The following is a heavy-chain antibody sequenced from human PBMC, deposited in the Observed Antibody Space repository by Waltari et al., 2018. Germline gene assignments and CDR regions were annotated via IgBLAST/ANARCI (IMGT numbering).Heavy chain of an antibody. CDR3: VSYGSNNESDY. Sequence: EVQLVESGGALVQPGGSLKLSCDASGLTFIGHAIPWVRQASGKGLEWVGRIRSKSNSYATEYAASVQGRFTLSRDDSKNTAYLQMNSLKTEDTAVYYCVSYGSNNESDYWGQGTLVTVSS. V-gene: IGHV3-73*01. J-gene: IGHJ4*02. D-gene: IGHD6-13*01. CDR2: IRSKSNSYAT. CDR1: GLTFIGHA.